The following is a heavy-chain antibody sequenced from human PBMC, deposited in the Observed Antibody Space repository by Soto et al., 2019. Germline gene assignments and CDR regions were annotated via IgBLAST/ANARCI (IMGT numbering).Heavy chain of an antibody. CDR1: GYTFIIYA. J-gene: IGHJ4*02. D-gene: IGHD6-19*01. CDR3: AKEVGWSLGLDY. CDR2: ISGSGGST. V-gene: IGHV3-23*01. Sequence: GGSLSLFFAASGYTFIIYAMSWVRQAPGKGLEWVSAISGSGGSTYYADSVEGRFTISRDNSKNTLYLQMNSLRAEDTAVYYCAKEVGWSLGLDYWGQGTLVTVSS.